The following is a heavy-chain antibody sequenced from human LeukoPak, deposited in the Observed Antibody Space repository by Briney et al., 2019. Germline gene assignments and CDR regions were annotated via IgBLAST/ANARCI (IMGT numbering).Heavy chain of an antibody. J-gene: IGHJ3*02. CDR1: GGTFSSYA. V-gene: IGHV1-69*13. D-gene: IGHD1-26*01. CDR2: IIPIFGTA. CDR3: ARVGKGASIFDDAFDI. Sequence: SVKVSCKASGGTFSSYAISWVRQAPGQGLEWMGGIIPIFGTANYAQKFQGRVTITADESTSAAYMELSSLRSEDTAVYYCARVGKGASIFDDAFDIWGQGTMVTVSS.